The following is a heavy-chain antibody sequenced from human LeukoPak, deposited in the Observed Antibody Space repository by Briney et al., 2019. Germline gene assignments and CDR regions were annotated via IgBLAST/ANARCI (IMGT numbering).Heavy chain of an antibody. CDR2: ISSSGSTI. Sequence: GGSLRLSCAASGFTFSSYEMNWVRQAPGKGLEWVSYISSSGSTIYYAHSVKGRFTISRDNSKSTLYLQMNSLRAEDTAVYYCATRLYYGSGSYYNWGQGTLVTVSS. CDR1: GFTFSSYE. CDR3: ATRLYYGSGSYYN. V-gene: IGHV3-48*03. J-gene: IGHJ4*02. D-gene: IGHD3-10*01.